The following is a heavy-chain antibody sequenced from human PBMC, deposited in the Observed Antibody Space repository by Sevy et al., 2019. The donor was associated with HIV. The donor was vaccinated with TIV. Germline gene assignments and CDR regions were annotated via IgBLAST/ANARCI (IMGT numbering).Heavy chain of an antibody. V-gene: IGHV3-48*03. Sequence: GSLRLSCAASGFTFSSYEMNWVRQAPGKGLEWVSYISSSGSTIYYADSVKGRFTISRDNAKNSLYLQMNSLRAEDTAVYYCARELLSSGSSYYYYYGMDVWGQGTTVTVSS. CDR1: GFTFSSYE. CDR2: ISSSGSTI. J-gene: IGHJ6*02. D-gene: IGHD3-22*01. CDR3: ARELLSSGSSYYYYYGMDV.